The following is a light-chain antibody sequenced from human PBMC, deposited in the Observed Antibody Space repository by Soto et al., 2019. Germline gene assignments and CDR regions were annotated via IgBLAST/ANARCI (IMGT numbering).Light chain of an antibody. CDR2: ESY. Sequence: QSALTQPASLSGSPGQSITISCTGTSSDIGSFNLVSWYQQFPGEVPKLILYESYKRPSGISTRFSGSRSDNTASLTISGLQAEDEADYYCCSYRSGNTLVVFGGGTKVTV. V-gene: IGLV2-14*02. CDR3: CSYRSGNTLVV. J-gene: IGLJ2*01. CDR1: SSDIGSFNL.